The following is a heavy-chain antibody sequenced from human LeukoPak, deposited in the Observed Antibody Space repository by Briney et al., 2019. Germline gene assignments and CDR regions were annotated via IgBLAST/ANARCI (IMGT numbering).Heavy chain of an antibody. CDR2: IHNSGTS. V-gene: IGHV4-59*01. CDR1: DDSISDYY. J-gene: IGHJ4*02. D-gene: IGHD3-16*01. Sequence: PSETLSLTCTVSDDSISDYYRGWIRQPPGKGLEWIGYIHNSGTSTYNLSLKSRITISADTSKNQFSLKLNSMTTADTAVYYCTRGAGWLIDYWGQGILVTVSS. CDR3: TRGAGWLIDY.